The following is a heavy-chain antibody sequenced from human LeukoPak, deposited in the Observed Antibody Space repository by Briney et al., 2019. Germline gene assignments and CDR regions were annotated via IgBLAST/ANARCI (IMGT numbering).Heavy chain of an antibody. Sequence: GGSLRLSCAVSGFTFEDYAMHWVRQAPGKGLEWVSGISWNSGNIGYADSVKGRLTISRDNAKNSLYLQMNSLRAEDTALYYCAKGLYSYGYSLIDYWGQGTLVTVSS. CDR1: GFTFEDYA. CDR3: AKGLYSYGYSLIDY. V-gene: IGHV3-9*01. J-gene: IGHJ4*02. D-gene: IGHD5-18*01. CDR2: ISWNSGNI.